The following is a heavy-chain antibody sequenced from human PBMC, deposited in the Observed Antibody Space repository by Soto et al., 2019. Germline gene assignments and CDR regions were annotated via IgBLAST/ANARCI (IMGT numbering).Heavy chain of an antibody. Sequence: PGGSLRLSCAASGFTFSSYGMHWVRQAPGKGLEWVAVISYDGSNKYYADSVKGRFTISRDNSKNTLYLQMNSLRAEDTAVYYCARATYYDILTGYATTDYWGQGTLVTVSS. V-gene: IGHV3-30*03. D-gene: IGHD3-9*01. CDR3: ARATYYDILTGYATTDY. J-gene: IGHJ4*02. CDR2: ISYDGSNK. CDR1: GFTFSSYG.